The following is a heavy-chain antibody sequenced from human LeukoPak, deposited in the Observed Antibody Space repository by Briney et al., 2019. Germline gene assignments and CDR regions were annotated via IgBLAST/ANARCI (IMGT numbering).Heavy chain of an antibody. J-gene: IGHJ4*02. CDR1: GYTFTSYG. D-gene: IGHD2-15*01. CDR3: ARSWRFCSGGGCYPIDY. Sequence: ASVKVSCKASGYTFTSYGISWVRQAPGQGLEWMGWISAYNGNTNYAQKLQGRVTMTTDTSTSTAYMELRSLRSDDTAVYYCARSWRFCSGGGCYPIDYWGQGTLVTVSS. V-gene: IGHV1-18*01. CDR2: ISAYNGNT.